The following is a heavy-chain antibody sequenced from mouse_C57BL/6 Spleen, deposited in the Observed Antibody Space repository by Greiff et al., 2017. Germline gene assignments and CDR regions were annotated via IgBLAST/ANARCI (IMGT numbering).Heavy chain of an antibody. CDR1: GYTFTSYW. J-gene: IGHJ2*01. CDR3: ARITTVVATRIDY. D-gene: IGHD1-1*01. Sequence: QVQLQQPGAELVKPGASVKLSCKASGYTFTSYWMHWVKQRPGQGLEWIGMIHPNSGSTNYNEKFKSKATLTVDKSSSTAYMQLSSLTSEDSAVYYSARITTVVATRIDYWGQGTTLTVSS. V-gene: IGHV1-64*01. CDR2: IHPNSGST.